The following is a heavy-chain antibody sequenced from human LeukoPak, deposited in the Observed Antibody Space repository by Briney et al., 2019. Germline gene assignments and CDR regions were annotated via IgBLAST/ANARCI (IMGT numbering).Heavy chain of an antibody. Sequence: GGSLRLSCAASGFTFSDYYMSWIRQAPGKGLEWVSYISSSGSTIYYADSVKGRFTISRDNAKNSLYLQMNSLRAEDTAVYYCARTYSSSPSWDFDYWGQGTLVAVSS. CDR1: GFTFSDYY. D-gene: IGHD6-13*01. V-gene: IGHV3-11*01. CDR3: ARTYSSSPSWDFDY. CDR2: ISSSGSTI. J-gene: IGHJ4*02.